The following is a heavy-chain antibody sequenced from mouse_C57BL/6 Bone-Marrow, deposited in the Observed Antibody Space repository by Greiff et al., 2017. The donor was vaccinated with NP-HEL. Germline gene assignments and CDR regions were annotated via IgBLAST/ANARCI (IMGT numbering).Heavy chain of an antibody. CDR3: ARHFIYYYGSSSWYFDV. D-gene: IGHD1-1*01. CDR1: GYTFTSYW. Sequence: QLQQPGAELVKPGASVKMSCKASGYTFTSYWITWVKQRPGQGLEWIGDIYPGSGSTNYNEKFKSKATLTVDTSSITAYMQLSSLTSEDSAVYYCARHFIYYYGSSSWYFDVWGTGTTVTVSA. J-gene: IGHJ1*03. CDR2: IYPGSGST. V-gene: IGHV1-55*01.